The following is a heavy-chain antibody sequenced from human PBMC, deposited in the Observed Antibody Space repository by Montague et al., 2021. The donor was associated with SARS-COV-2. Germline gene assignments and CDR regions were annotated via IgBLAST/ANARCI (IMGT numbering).Heavy chain of an antibody. CDR1: GFPLSTSEVG. CDR3: AHFGILRYFDP. D-gene: IGHD3-9*01. Sequence: PVLVKPTQTLTLTCTFSGFPLSTSEVGVGWIRQPPGKAPEFLALXYGDDDNRYKPSLKSRLTITKVTSKNQVVLTMTNVDPVDTATYYCAHFGILRYFDPWGQGTLVTVSS. J-gene: IGHJ5*02. CDR2: XYGDDDN. V-gene: IGHV2-5*02.